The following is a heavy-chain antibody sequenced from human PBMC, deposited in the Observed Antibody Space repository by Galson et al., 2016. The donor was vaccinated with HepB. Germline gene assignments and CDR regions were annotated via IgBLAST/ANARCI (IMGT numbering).Heavy chain of an antibody. V-gene: IGHV5-51*01. CDR3: AGAGVYGFWSGYGAFDL. Sequence: QSGAEVKKPGESLKISCRGSGYPFTNYWIGWVRQMPGKGLEWMGIIYPGDSDTRYNPSFQGQVTMSADKSMSTAYLQWSSLKASDTALYYCAGAGVYGFWSGYGAFDLWGPGTLVTVTS. CDR2: IYPGDSDT. J-gene: IGHJ3*01. D-gene: IGHD3-3*01. CDR1: GYPFTNYW.